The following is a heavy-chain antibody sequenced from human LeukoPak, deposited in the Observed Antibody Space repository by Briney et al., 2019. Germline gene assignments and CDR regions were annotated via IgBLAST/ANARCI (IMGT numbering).Heavy chain of an antibody. J-gene: IGHJ5*02. Sequence: SDTLPLTCAVCGGSICNSYCSWARQPPGKELEFIGYISTGGDINYNPSLRSRATMPINPSNNQLSLTLISVTTADTAVYFCVGYSGRGDADGPWGQGTMVTVSS. V-gene: IGHV4-4*08. D-gene: IGHD2-15*01. CDR2: ISTGGDI. CDR1: GGSICNSY. CDR3: VGYSGRGDADGP.